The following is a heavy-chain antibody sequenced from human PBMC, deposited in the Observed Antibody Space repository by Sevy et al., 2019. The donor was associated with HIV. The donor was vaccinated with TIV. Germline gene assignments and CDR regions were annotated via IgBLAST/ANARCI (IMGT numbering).Heavy chain of an antibody. CDR1: GDSVSSNSAA. J-gene: IGHJ5*02. Sequence: SQTLSLTCAISGDSVSSNSAAWNWIRQSPSRGLEWLGRTYYRSKWYNDYAVSVKSRISINPDTSKNQFSLQLNSVTPEDTAVYFCATGIPEWELGGRWFDPWGQGTLVTVSS. CDR3: ATGIPEWELGGRWFDP. D-gene: IGHD1-26*01. V-gene: IGHV6-1*01. CDR2: TYYRSKWYN.